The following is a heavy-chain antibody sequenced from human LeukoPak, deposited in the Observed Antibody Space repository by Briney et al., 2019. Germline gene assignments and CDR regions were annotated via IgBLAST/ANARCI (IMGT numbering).Heavy chain of an antibody. Sequence: ASVKVSCKASGYTFTSYYMHWVRQAPGQGLEWMGIISPSGGSAGYPQNFQGRVTMTRDMSTSTIYMELSSLRSEDTAVYYCARDPRGGSGAFDIWGQGTMVTVSS. D-gene: IGHD4-23*01. J-gene: IGHJ3*02. CDR2: ISPSGGSA. CDR1: GYTFTSYY. V-gene: IGHV1-46*01. CDR3: ARDPRGGSGAFDI.